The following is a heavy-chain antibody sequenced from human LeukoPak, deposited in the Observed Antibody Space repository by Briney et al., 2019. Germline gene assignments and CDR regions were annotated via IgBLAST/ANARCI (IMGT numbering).Heavy chain of an antibody. D-gene: IGHD3-16*01. Sequence: SETLSLTCTVSGGSISSGGYYWSWIRQPPGKGLEWIGYIYHSGSTYYNPSLKSRVTISVDRSKNQFSLKLSSVTAADTAVYYCARNKITRPPRCCGMDVWGQGTTVTVSS. J-gene: IGHJ6*02. CDR1: GGSISSGGYY. CDR3: ARNKITRPPRCCGMDV. CDR2: IYHSGST. V-gene: IGHV4-30-2*02.